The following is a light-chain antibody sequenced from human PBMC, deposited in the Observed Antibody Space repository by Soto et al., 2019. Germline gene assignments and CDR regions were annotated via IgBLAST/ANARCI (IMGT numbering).Light chain of an antibody. CDR1: SSNIGSKS. CDR3: AAWDDSLNVLV. Sequence: QSVLTQPPSVSGTPGQRVNMSCSGSSSNIGSKSVSWYQHLPHTAPKLLIYSNNQRPSGVPGRFSGSKSGTSASLAISGLQSDDETQYYCAAWDDSLNVLVFGGGTKLAV. CDR2: SNN. V-gene: IGLV1-44*01. J-gene: IGLJ2*01.